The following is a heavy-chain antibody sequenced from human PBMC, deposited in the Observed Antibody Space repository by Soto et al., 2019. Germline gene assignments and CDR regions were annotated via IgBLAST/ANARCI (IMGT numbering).Heavy chain of an antibody. V-gene: IGHV3-11*03. Sequence: PGGSLRLSCAASGFIFGDSCMSWIRQAPGKGLEWVAYISSTSSYTDYADSVKGRLTISRDNAKNSLYLQMNSLKAADTAMYYCARQRNYDILTGHPDYWGQGTLVTVSS. CDR3: ARQRNYDILTGHPDY. CDR2: ISSTSSYT. CDR1: GFIFGDSC. J-gene: IGHJ4*02. D-gene: IGHD3-9*01.